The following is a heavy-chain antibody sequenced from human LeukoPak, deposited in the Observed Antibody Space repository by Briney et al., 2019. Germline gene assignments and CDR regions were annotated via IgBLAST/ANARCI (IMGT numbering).Heavy chain of an antibody. Sequence: PSETLSLTCAVYGGSFSGYYWSWIRQPPGKGLEWIGEINHSGSTNYNPSLKSRVTLSVATSKNQFSLKMGSVTAEDTAVYYCARNNYGDYVDAFDIWGQGTMVTVSS. CDR1: GGSFSGYY. D-gene: IGHD4-17*01. V-gene: IGHV4-34*01. J-gene: IGHJ3*02. CDR2: INHSGST. CDR3: ARNNYGDYVDAFDI.